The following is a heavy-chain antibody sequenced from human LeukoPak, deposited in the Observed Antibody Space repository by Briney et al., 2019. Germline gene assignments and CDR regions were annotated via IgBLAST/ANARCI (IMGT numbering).Heavy chain of an antibody. D-gene: IGHD3-10*01. CDR3: AKVPEVRGYYFDY. CDR1: GFTFDKYA. J-gene: IGHJ4*02. Sequence: GGSLRLSCAASGFTFDKYAMTWVRQAPGKGLEWVSAISGSGGSTYYADSVKGRFTISRDNSKNTLYLQMNSLRAEDTAVYYCAKVPEVRGYYFDYWGQGTLVTVSS. CDR2: ISGSGGST. V-gene: IGHV3-23*01.